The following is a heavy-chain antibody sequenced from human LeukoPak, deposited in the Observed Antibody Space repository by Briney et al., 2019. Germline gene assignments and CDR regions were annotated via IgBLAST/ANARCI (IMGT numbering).Heavy chain of an antibody. Sequence: GGSLRLSCAASGFTVSSNYMSWVRQAPGKGLEWVSVIYSGGSTYYADSVKGRFTISRDNSKNTLYLQMNSLRAEDTAVYYCARDRNRDYYYYGMDVWGQGTTVTVSS. D-gene: IGHD2/OR15-2a*01. J-gene: IGHJ6*02. CDR1: GFTVSSNY. V-gene: IGHV3-53*01. CDR2: IYSGGST. CDR3: ARDRNRDYYYYGMDV.